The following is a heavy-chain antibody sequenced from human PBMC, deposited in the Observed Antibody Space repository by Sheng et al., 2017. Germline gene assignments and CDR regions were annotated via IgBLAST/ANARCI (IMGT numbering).Heavy chain of an antibody. Sequence: QVQLVQSGAEVKKPGSSVKVSCKASGGTFSSYTISWVRQAPGQGLEWMGRIIPILGIANYAQKFQGRVTITADKSTSTAYMELSSLRSEDTAVYYCARERGYCSSTSCLHYYYYYYMDVWGKGTTVTVSS. CDR1: GGTFSSYT. J-gene: IGHJ6*03. D-gene: IGHD2-2*01. CDR2: IIPILGIA. V-gene: IGHV1-69*08. CDR3: ARERGYCSSTSCLHYYYYYYMDV.